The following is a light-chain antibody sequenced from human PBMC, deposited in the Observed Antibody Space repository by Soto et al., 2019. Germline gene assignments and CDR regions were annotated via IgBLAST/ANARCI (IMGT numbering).Light chain of an antibody. J-gene: IGKJ5*01. CDR3: MQSIQVPVT. CDR1: HILLQSDGKTY. CDR2: EVS. V-gene: IGKV2D-29*01. Sequence: DVVLTQSPLSLPVTPGQPASISCNSIHILLQSDGKTYLYWYLQKSGQPPQLLIYEVSNRFSGVPDRFSGSGSRTDFTLKISRVEAEDVGFYYCMQSIQVPVTFGQGTRLEIK.